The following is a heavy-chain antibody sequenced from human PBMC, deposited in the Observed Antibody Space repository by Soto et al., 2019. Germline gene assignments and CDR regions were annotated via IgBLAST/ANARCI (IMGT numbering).Heavy chain of an antibody. CDR2: IKQDGSEK. D-gene: IGHD4-4*01. CDR1: GFTFSSYW. Sequence: PGGSLRLSCAASGFTFSSYWMSWVRQAPGKGLEWVANIKQDGSEKYYVDSVKGRFTISRDNAKNSLYLQMNSLRAEDTAVYYCAGEPPTPQYPLDYWGQGTLVTVSS. CDR3: AGEPPTPQYPLDY. V-gene: IGHV3-7*03. J-gene: IGHJ4*02.